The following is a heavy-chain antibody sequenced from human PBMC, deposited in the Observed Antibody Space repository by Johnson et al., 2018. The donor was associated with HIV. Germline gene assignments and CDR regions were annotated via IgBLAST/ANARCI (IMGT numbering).Heavy chain of an antibody. CDR3: ARGLGWDTNLAFDI. Sequence: VQVVESGGGVVQPGRSLRLSCAASGFSFSNYGMHWVRQAPGKGLEWVVVISYDGSNKYYADSVKGRFTISRDNSKNTLYLQMNSLRAEDTAVYYCARGLGWDTNLAFDIWGQGTMVTVSS. J-gene: IGHJ3*02. V-gene: IGHV3-30*03. CDR1: GFSFSNYG. CDR2: ISYDGSNK. D-gene: IGHD4-11*01.